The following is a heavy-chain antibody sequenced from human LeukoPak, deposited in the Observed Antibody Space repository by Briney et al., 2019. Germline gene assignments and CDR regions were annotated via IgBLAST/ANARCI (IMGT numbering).Heavy chain of an antibody. D-gene: IGHD3-10*01. J-gene: IGHJ3*02. CDR3: AKDRVVRGVKGAFDI. V-gene: IGHV3-23*01. CDR1: GFTVSSNY. CDR2: ISGSGGST. Sequence: GGSLRLSCAASGFTVSSNYMSWVRQAPGKGLEWVSAISGSGGSTYYADSVKGRFTISRDNSKNTLYLQMNSLRAEDTAVYYCAKDRVVRGVKGAFDIWGQGTMVTVSS.